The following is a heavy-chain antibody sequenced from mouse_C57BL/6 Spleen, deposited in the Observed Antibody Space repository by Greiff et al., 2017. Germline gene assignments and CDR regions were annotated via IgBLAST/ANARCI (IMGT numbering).Heavy chain of an antibody. CDR2: IYPGDGDT. D-gene: IGHD2-4*01. CDR1: GYAFSSSW. Sequence: QVQLQQSGPELVKPGASVKISCKASGYAFSSSWMNWVKQRPGKGLEWIGRIYPGDGDTNYNGKFKGKATLTADKSSSTAYMQLSSLTSEDPAVYFCARRGDYDDAMDYWGQGTSVTVSS. CDR3: ARRGDYDDAMDY. J-gene: IGHJ4*01. V-gene: IGHV1-82*01.